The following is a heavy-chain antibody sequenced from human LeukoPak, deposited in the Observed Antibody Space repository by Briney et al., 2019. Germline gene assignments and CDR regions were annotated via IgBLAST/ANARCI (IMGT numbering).Heavy chain of an antibody. V-gene: IGHV4-59*12. CDR2: INHSGGT. Sequence: PSETLSLTCTVSGGSINNYFWSWIRQPPGKGLEWIGEINHSGGTKYNPSLKSRVTISVDKSKTQFSLKLSSVTAADTVVYYCARAGYSSSWYWFDPWGQGTLVTVSS. J-gene: IGHJ5*02. D-gene: IGHD6-13*01. CDR3: ARAGYSSSWYWFDP. CDR1: GGSINNYF.